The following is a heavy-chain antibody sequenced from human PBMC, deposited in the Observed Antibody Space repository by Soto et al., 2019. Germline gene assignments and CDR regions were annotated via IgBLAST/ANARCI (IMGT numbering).Heavy chain of an antibody. J-gene: IGHJ6*02. CDR2: IIPIFGTA. CDR3: ARVSVVDIKAAAVNYYYGMEV. V-gene: IGHV1-69*13. CDR1: GGTFSSYA. Sequence: ASVKVSCKASGGTFSSYAISWVRQAPGQGLEWMGGIIPIFGTANYAQKFQGRVTITADESTSTAYMELSSLRSEDTAVYYCARVSVVDIKAAAVNYYYGMEVWGQGTTVTVSS. D-gene: IGHD6-13*01.